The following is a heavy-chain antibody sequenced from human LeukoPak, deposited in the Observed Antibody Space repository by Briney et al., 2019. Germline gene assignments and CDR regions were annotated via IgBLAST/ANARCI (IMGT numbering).Heavy chain of an antibody. J-gene: IGHJ5*02. Sequence: SETLSLTCAVYGGPFSGYYWSWIRQPPGKGLEWIGEINHSGSTNYNPSLKSRVTISVDTSKNQFSLKLSSVTAADTAVYYCARDKRYSTVTGNWFDPWGQGTLVTVSS. CDR3: ARDKRYSTVTGNWFDP. CDR1: GGPFSGYY. V-gene: IGHV4-34*01. CDR2: INHSGST. D-gene: IGHD4-17*01.